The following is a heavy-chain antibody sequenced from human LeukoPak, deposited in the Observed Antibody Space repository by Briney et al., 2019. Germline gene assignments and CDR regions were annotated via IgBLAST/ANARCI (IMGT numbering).Heavy chain of an antibody. CDR1: GFNFGSCW. Sequence: QPGGSLRLSCAASGFNFGSCWMLWVRQAPGKGLVWVSRINTNGSAIRYADSVKGRFTVSRDNAKNTLFLQLNSLRAEDTAVYFCATGDDYSHKRPGVPDSWGQGTLVTVSS. J-gene: IGHJ5*01. CDR3: ATGDDYSHKRPGVPDS. V-gene: IGHV3-74*01. D-gene: IGHD5-24*01. CDR2: INTNGSAI.